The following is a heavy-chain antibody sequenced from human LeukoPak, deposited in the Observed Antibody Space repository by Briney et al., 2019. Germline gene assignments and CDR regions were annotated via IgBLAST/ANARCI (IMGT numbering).Heavy chain of an antibody. CDR2: IYSGGST. D-gene: IGHD3-22*01. CDR1: GFTVSSNH. J-gene: IGHJ4*02. Sequence: PGGPLRLSCTASGFTVSSNHMSWVRQAPGKGLECVSFIYSGGSTYYADSVKGRFTISRDNSKNTLYLQMNSLRAEDTAVYYCARELGDSSGYYDYWGQGTLVTVSS. V-gene: IGHV3-66*01. CDR3: ARELGDSSGYYDY.